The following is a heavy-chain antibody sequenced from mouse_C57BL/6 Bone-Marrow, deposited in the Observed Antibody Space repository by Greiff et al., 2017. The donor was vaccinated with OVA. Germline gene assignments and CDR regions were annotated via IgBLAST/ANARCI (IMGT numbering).Heavy chain of an antibody. Sequence: VQLQQPGAELVKPGASVKMSCKASGYTFTSYWITWVKQRPGQGLEWIGDIYPGSGSTNYNEKFKSKATLTVDTSSSTAYMQLSSLTSEDSAVYYCARWVYYYGSSYLWYFDVWGTGTTVTVSS. J-gene: IGHJ1*03. D-gene: IGHD1-1*01. CDR1: GYTFTSYW. CDR3: ARWVYYYGSSYLWYFDV. CDR2: IYPGSGST. V-gene: IGHV1-55*01.